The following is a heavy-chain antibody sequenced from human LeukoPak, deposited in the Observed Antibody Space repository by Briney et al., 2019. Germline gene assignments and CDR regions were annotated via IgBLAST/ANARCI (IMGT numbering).Heavy chain of an antibody. J-gene: IGHJ3*02. D-gene: IGHD3-10*01. CDR3: ARVGQLLWFGELSLAFDI. V-gene: IGHV4-59*01. CDR2: IYYSGST. CDR1: GGSISSYY. Sequence: KPSETLSLTCTVSGGSISSYYWSWIRQPPGKGLEWIGYIYYSGSTNYNPSLKSRVTISVDTSKNQFSLKLSFVTAADTAVYYCARVGQLLWFGELSLAFDIWGQGTMVTVSS.